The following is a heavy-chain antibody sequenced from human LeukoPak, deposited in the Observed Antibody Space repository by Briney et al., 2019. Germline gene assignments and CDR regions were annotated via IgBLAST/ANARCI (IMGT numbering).Heavy chain of an antibody. Sequence: GGSLRLSCAASGFTFSSYWMHWVRQAPGKGLVWVSRINSDGSSTSYADSVKGRFTISRDNAKNTLYLQMNSLRAEDTAVYYCARGYCSGGSCYGSLGRRWGQGTLVTVSS. D-gene: IGHD2-15*01. J-gene: IGHJ4*02. V-gene: IGHV3-74*01. CDR1: GFTFSSYW. CDR3: ARGYCSGGSCYGSLGRR. CDR2: INSDGSST.